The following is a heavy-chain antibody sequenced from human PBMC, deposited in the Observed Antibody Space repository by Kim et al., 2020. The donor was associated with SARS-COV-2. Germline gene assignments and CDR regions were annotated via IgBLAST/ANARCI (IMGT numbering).Heavy chain of an antibody. CDR2: SSYI. V-gene: IGHV3-21*01. Sequence: SSYIYYADAVKGRFTISSDNAKNSQYLQMNSLRAEDTAVYYCARRRYGDYWGQGTLVTVSS. D-gene: IGHD4-17*01. J-gene: IGHJ4*02. CDR3: ARRRYGDY.